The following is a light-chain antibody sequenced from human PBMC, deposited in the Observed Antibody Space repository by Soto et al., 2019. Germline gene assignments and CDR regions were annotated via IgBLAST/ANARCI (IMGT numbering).Light chain of an antibody. CDR1: QSINNY. CDR2: GAS. V-gene: IGKV1-39*01. J-gene: IGKJ3*01. CDR3: QQRGDWPAT. Sequence: DIQMTQSPSSLSASVGDRVTITCRTSQSINNYLNWYQQKPGKAPKILIYGASSLQSGVPLRFSGSGSGTDFTLTISSLQPEDFATYYCQQRGDWPATFGPGTKVDI.